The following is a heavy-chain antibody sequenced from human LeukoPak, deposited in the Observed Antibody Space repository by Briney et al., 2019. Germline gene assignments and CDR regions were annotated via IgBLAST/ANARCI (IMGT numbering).Heavy chain of an antibody. CDR3: ARLPQDYYYHGMDV. CDR2: IYPGDSDT. J-gene: IGHJ6*02. CDR1: GYDFATYW. V-gene: IGHV5-51*01. Sequence: GESLNISCQGSGYDFATYWIGWVRQMPGKGLEWIGRIYPGDSDTKYSPSFQGQVTISADKSIGSAYLQWSSLKSSDTAMYYCARLPQDYYYHGMDVWGQGTTVSVS.